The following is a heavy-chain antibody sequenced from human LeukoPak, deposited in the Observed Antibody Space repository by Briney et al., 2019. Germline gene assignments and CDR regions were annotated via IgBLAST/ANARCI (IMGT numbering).Heavy chain of an antibody. CDR3: ARVITSSTYYVHYGMDV. CDR2: IYYSGST. V-gene: IGHV4-59*01. Sequence: PLETLSLTCTVSGGSISSYYWSWIRQPPGKGLEWIGYIYYSGSTNYNPSLKSRVTISVDTSKNQFSLKLSSVTAADTAVYYCARVITSSTYYVHYGMDVWGQGTTVTVSS. CDR1: GGSISSYY. J-gene: IGHJ6*02. D-gene: IGHD3-22*01.